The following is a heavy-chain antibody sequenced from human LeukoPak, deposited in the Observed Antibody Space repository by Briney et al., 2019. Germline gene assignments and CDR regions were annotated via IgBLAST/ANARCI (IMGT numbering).Heavy chain of an antibody. CDR1: GFTFSSYG. V-gene: IGHV3-23*01. CDR3: AKDALLLSTNDAFDI. CDR2: IYVSGGST. D-gene: IGHD2/OR15-2a*01. Sequence: GGSLRLSCAASGFTFSSYGMHWVRQAPGKGLEWVSAIYVSGGSTFYADSVKGRFTVSRDNSKNTLYLQMNSLRAEDTAIYYCAKDALLLSTNDAFDIWGQGTMVTVSS. J-gene: IGHJ3*02.